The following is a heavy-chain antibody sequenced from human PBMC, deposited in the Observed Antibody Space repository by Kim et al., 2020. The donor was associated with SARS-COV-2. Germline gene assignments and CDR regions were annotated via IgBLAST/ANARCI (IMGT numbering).Heavy chain of an antibody. CDR2: IYSGGST. CDR3: ARPDGYDILS. D-gene: IGHD3-9*01. Sequence: GGSLRLSCAASGFSVSSNYMSWVRQAPGKGLEWVSVIYSGGSTYYADSVKGRFTISRHNSNNTLYLQMNSLRAEDTAVYYCARPDGYDILSWGQGTLVTVSS. CDR1: GFSVSSNY. J-gene: IGHJ4*02. V-gene: IGHV3-53*04.